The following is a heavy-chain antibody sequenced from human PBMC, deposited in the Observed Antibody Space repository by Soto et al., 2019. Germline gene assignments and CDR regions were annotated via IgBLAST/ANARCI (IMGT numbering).Heavy chain of an antibody. Sequence: PGESLKISCKGSGYSFTSYWIGWVRQMPGKGLEWMGIIYPGDSDTRYSPSFQGQVTISADKSISTAYLQWSSLKASDTAMYYCARHSRSVRWLPPEDYWGQGTLVTVSS. V-gene: IGHV5-51*01. CDR2: IYPGDSDT. D-gene: IGHD5-12*01. J-gene: IGHJ4*02. CDR1: GYSFTSYW. CDR3: ARHSRSVRWLPPEDY.